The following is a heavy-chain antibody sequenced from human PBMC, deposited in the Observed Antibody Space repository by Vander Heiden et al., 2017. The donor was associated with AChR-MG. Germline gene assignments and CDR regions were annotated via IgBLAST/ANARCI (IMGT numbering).Heavy chain of an antibody. D-gene: IGHD6-19*01. CDR3: AKTKSSSGWYFDY. V-gene: IGHV3-30*18. Sequence: QVQLVESGGGVVQPGRSLRLSCAASGFTFTSYGMHSGRKAPGKGREWVAVRSYDGSNKYYPDSVKGRFTISRDNSKNTLYLQMNSMRAEDTAVYYCAKTKSSSGWYFDYWGQGTLVTVSS. J-gene: IGHJ4*02. CDR1: GFTFTSYG. CDR2: RSYDGSNK.